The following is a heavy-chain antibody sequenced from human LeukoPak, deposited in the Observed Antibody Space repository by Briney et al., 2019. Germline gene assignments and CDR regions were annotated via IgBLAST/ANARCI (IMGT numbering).Heavy chain of an antibody. CDR1: GFTFSDYY. J-gene: IGHJ6*02. CDR3: ASVYYYGMDV. Sequence: PGGYQRLSCAASGFTFSDYYMSWIRQAPGRGLEWVSYISSSGGTIYYADSVKGRFTISRDNAKKSLYLQMNSLRAEDTAVYYCASVYYYGMDVWGQGTTVTVSS. CDR2: ISSSGGTI. V-gene: IGHV3-11*01.